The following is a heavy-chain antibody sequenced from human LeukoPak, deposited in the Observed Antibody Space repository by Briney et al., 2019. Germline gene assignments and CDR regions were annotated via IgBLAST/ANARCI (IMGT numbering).Heavy chain of an antibody. V-gene: IGHV3-7*01. Sequence: GGSLRHSCAASGFTFAWHWMSWLRQAPGKGLECVAHISADGTEKSYVDSLKGRFTISRDNAKNSLYLEMSSLRVEDTAVYYCARLSGPAAADYWGQGTLIAVSS. CDR1: GFTFAWHW. J-gene: IGHJ4*01. D-gene: IGHD2-2*01. CDR2: ISADGTEK. CDR3: ARLSGPAAADY.